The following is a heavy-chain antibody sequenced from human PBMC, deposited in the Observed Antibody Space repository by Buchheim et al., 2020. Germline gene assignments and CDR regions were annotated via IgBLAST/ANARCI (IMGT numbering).Heavy chain of an antibody. D-gene: IGHD5/OR15-5a*01. CDR1: EFTFNNYG. CDR3: ARDIYDSGGSVNWFDP. V-gene: IGHV3-48*02. Sequence: EAQLVESGGGLVQPGGSLRLSCAASEFTFNNYGMDWVRQAPGQALEWVSYISSSGSTVYYADSVKGRFTISRDNAKNSLYLQMSSLRDEDTAVYYCARDIYDSGGSVNWFDPWGRGTL. CDR2: ISSSGSTV. J-gene: IGHJ5*02.